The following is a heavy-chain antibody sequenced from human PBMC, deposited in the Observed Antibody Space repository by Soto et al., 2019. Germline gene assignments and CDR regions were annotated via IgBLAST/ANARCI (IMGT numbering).Heavy chain of an antibody. J-gene: IGHJ6*02. CDR1: GYSFTSYW. Sequence: GESLKISCKGSGYSFTSYWISWVRQMPGKGLEWMGRIDPSDSYTNYSPSFQGHVTISADKSTSTAYLQWSSLKASDTAMYYCARRYAYYDFWSGYYSHYYYGMDVWGQGXTVTVSS. CDR3: ARRYAYYDFWSGYYSHYYYGMDV. V-gene: IGHV5-10-1*01. CDR2: IDPSDSYT. D-gene: IGHD3-3*01.